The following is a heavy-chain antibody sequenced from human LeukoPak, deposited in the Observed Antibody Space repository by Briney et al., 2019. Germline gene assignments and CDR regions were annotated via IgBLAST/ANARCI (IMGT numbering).Heavy chain of an antibody. Sequence: PSETLSLTCTMSGGSINNYYWSWLRLPPGKGLEWIGSIYHSGSTYYNPSLKSRVTISVDTSKNQFSLKLSSVTAADTAVYYCARSSFPYSSSSQYFDYWGQGTLVTVSS. CDR2: IYHSGST. CDR3: ARSSFPYSSSSQYFDY. V-gene: IGHV4-59*08. CDR1: GGSINNYY. D-gene: IGHD6-13*01. J-gene: IGHJ4*02.